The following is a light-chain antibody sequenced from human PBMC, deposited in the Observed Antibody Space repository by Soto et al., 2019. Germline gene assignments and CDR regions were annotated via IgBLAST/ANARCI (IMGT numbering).Light chain of an antibody. Sequence: EIVLTQSPATLSLSPGARATLSCRARQSVSSYLAWYQQKPGQAPSLLIYDASNRATGIPARFSGSGSGTDFILTISSLEPEDFAVYYCQQSSNWPPEITFGQGTRLEIK. CDR3: QQSSNWPPEIT. CDR2: DAS. V-gene: IGKV3-11*01. J-gene: IGKJ5*01. CDR1: QSVSSY.